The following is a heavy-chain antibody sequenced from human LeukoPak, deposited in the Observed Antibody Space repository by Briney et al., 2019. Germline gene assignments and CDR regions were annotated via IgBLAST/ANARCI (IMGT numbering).Heavy chain of an antibody. CDR3: ARGHSSVVTAIPYYFDY. Sequence: SETLSLTCAVYGGSFCGYYWSWIRQPPGKGLEWIGEINHGASTNYNPSLKSRVTISVDTSKNQFSLKLSSVTAADPAVYYCARGHSSVVTAIPYYFDYWGQGTLVTVSS. V-gene: IGHV4-34*01. CDR2: INHGAST. CDR1: GGSFCGYY. D-gene: IGHD2-21*02. J-gene: IGHJ4*02.